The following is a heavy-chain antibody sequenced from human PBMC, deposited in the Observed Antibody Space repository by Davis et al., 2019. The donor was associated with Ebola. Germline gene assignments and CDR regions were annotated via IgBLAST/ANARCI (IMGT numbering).Heavy chain of an antibody. V-gene: IGHV1-69*04. CDR2: IIPMLGIP. J-gene: IGHJ4*02. CDR1: AGPFSTYA. CDR3: ARDLGTAMATE. D-gene: IGHD5-18*01. Sequence: SSVTVSCKASAGPFSTYAIDWVRQAPGQGLEWMGRIIPMLGIPNYAQRFQGRVTITADKSTSTAYMELSSLRSEDTAMYYCARDLGTAMATEWGQGTLVTVSS.